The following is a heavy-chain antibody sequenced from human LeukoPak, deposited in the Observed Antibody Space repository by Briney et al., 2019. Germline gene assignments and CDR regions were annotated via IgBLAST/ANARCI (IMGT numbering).Heavy chain of an antibody. J-gene: IGHJ6*02. CDR2: ISAYNGNT. D-gene: IGHD6-13*01. V-gene: IGHV1-18*01. CDR3: AREGLGSWDYYYGMDV. Sequence: GASVKVSCKASGYTFTSYGISWVRQAPGQGLEWMGWISAYNGNTNYAQKLQGRVTMTTDTSTSTAYMELRSLRSDDTAVYYCAREGLGSWDYYYGMDVWGQGTTVTVSS. CDR1: GYTFTSYG.